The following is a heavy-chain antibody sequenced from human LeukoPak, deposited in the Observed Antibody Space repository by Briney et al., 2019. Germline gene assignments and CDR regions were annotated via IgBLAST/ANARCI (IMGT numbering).Heavy chain of an antibody. Sequence: ASVKVSCKASGYTFTSYYMHWVRQAPGQGLEWMGIINPSGGSTSYAQKFQGRVTMTRDTSTSTVYMKLSSLRSEDTAVYYCARGEYYYDSSGYYFDYWGQGTLVTVSS. CDR2: INPSGGST. CDR1: GYTFTSYY. D-gene: IGHD3-22*01. CDR3: ARGEYYYDSSGYYFDY. V-gene: IGHV1-46*01. J-gene: IGHJ4*02.